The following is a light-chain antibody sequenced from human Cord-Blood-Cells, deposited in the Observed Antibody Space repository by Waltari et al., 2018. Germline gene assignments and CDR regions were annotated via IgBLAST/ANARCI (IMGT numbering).Light chain of an antibody. V-gene: IGLV1-44*01. CDR1: ISNTGSNT. CDR3: AAWDDSLNGRV. Sequence: QSVLTPPPSASGTPGQRVPITCSGSISNTGSNTVNRYQQLPVTAPKLLIYSNNQRPSGVPDRFSGSKSGTSASLAISGLQSEDEADYYCAAWDDSLNGRVFGGGTKLTVL. J-gene: IGLJ3*02. CDR2: SNN.